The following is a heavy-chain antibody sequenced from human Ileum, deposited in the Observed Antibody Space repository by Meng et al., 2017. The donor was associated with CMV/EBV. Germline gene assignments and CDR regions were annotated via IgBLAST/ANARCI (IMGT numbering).Heavy chain of an antibody. J-gene: IGHJ4*02. CDR2: IYVSVST. Sequence: QATPRASCPGLVKPSAPLSPPCSCSGGSMSVYYWGWVRQPAGKGLEWIGRIYVSVSTDYNPSLKSRATMSVDTSKKQFSLRLTSVTAADTAVYFCAREVDVDGAVPQKGGYYYDYWGQGTLVTVSS. D-gene: IGHD3-3*01. V-gene: IGHV4-4*07. CDR3: AREVDVDGAVPQKGGYYYDY. CDR1: GGSMSVYY.